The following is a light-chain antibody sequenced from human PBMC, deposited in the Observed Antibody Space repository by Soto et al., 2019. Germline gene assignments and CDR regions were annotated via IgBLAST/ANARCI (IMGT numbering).Light chain of an antibody. V-gene: IGKV3-20*01. Sequence: EIVLTQSPGTLSLSPGERATLSCRASQSVSSSYLAWYQQKPGQAPRLLSYGASSRATGIPDRFSGSGSGTDFTLTISRLEPEDFAVYYCHQYGSSPYTFGHGTKLEIK. CDR3: HQYGSSPYT. CDR2: GAS. J-gene: IGKJ2*01. CDR1: QSVSSSY.